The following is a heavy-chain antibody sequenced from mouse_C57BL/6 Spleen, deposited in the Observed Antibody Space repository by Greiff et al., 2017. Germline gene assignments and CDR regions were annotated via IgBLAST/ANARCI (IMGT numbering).Heavy chain of an antibody. J-gene: IGHJ3*01. D-gene: IGHD3-2*02. CDR1: GFNIKDYY. CDR2: IDPEDGET. CDR3: ARTDSSGSAWFAY. Sequence: EVKLVESGAELVKPGASVKLSCTASGFNIKDYYMHWVKQRTEQGLEWIGRIDPEDGETKYAPKFQGKATITADTSSNTAYLQLSSLTSEDTAVYYCARTDSSGSAWFAYWGQGTLVTVSA. V-gene: IGHV14-2*01.